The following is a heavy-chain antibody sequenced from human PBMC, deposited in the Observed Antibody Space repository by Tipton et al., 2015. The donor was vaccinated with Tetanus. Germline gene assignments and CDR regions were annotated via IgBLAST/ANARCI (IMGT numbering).Heavy chain of an antibody. V-gene: IGHV4-61*01. J-gene: IGHJ6*03. Sequence: TLSLTCTVSGGSVSSGTYYWSWIRQPPGKGLEWIGYIYYTGSTNYNPSLKSRVTISIDTSKNQLSLKLSSVTAADTAVYYCARSEQQLVRGYYYYYYMDVWGKGTTVTVSS. D-gene: IGHD6-13*01. CDR3: ARSEQQLVRGYYYYYYMDV. CDR2: IYYTGST. CDR1: GGSVSSGTYY.